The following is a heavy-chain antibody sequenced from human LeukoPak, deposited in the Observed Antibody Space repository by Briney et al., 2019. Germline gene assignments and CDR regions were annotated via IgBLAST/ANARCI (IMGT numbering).Heavy chain of an antibody. V-gene: IGHV1-69*06. D-gene: IGHD1-1*01. Sequence: GASVKVSCKASGGTFSSYAISWVRQAPGQGLEWMGGIIPIFGTANYAQKFQGRVTITADKSTSTAYMELSSLRSEDTAVYYCARKKYNWNDYYYYMDVWGKGTTVTISS. CDR2: IIPIFGTA. J-gene: IGHJ6*03. CDR1: GGTFSSYA. CDR3: ARKKYNWNDYYYYMDV.